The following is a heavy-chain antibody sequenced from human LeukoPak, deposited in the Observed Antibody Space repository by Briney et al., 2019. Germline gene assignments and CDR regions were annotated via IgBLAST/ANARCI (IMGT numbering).Heavy chain of an antibody. J-gene: IGHJ3*02. Sequence: GGSLRLSCAASGFTFSSHWMHWVRHAPGKGLVWVSRINGDGSNTTYADSVKGRFTISRDNAKNTLYLQMNSLRAEDTAVYHCARSKSWYSTYAFEIWGQGTMVTVSS. CDR1: GFTFSSHW. D-gene: IGHD2-15*01. CDR3: ARSKSWYSTYAFEI. CDR2: INGDGSNT. V-gene: IGHV3-74*03.